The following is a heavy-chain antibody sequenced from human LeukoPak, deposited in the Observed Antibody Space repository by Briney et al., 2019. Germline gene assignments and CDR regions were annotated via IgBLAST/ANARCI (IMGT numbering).Heavy chain of an antibody. J-gene: IGHJ4*02. CDR1: GGSISSSSYY. CDR3: ARHHNSSPPGY. CDR2: IYYSGST. Sequence: SETQSLTCTVSGGSISSSSYYWGWIRQPPGKGLEWIGSIYYSGSTYYNPSLKSRVTISVDTSKNQFSLKLSSVTAADTAVYYCARHHNSSPPGYWGQGTLVTVSS. D-gene: IGHD6-13*01. V-gene: IGHV4-39*01.